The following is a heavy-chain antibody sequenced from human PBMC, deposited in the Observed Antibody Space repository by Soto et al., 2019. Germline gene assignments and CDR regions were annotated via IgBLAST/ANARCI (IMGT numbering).Heavy chain of an antibody. J-gene: IGHJ4*02. Sequence: QVQLQQWGAGLLKPSETQSLTCAVYGGLISGYYWNWIRQPPGKGLERIGEINQSGSINYNPSLKSRATISVDTSKNRFSLNLSSVTAADTDVYYCARGWGRIFDYWGQGSLVTVSS. CDR1: GGLISGYY. CDR2: INQSGSI. CDR3: ARGWGRIFDY. D-gene: IGHD7-27*01. V-gene: IGHV4-34*01.